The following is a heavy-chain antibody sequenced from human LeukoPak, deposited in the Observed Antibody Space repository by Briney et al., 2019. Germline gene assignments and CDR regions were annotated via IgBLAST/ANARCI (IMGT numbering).Heavy chain of an antibody. CDR3: VPESLNIWFGEAPDY. CDR2: ISSSSSYI. D-gene: IGHD3-10*01. J-gene: IGHJ4*02. Sequence: PGGSLRLSCAASGFSFSSYSMTWVRQAPGKGLEWVSSISSSSSYIYYADSVKGRFTISRDNAKNSLYLQMNSLRAEDTAVYYCVPESLNIWFGEAPDYWGQGTLVTVSS. V-gene: IGHV3-21*01. CDR1: GFSFSSYS.